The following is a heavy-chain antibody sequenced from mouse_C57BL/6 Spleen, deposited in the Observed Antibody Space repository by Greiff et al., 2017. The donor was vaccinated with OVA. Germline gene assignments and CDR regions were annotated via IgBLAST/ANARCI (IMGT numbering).Heavy chain of an antibody. J-gene: IGHJ4*01. V-gene: IGHV1-59*01. CDR1: GYTFTGYW. CDR3: ARLPDYY. Sequence: QVQLQQPGAELVRPGTSVKLSCKASGYTFTGYWMHWVKQRPGQGLEWIGVIDPYDGYTNYNQKFKGKATLTVDTSSSTAYMQLSSLTSEDSAYYYCARLPDYYWGQGTSVTVSS. CDR2: IDPYDGYT.